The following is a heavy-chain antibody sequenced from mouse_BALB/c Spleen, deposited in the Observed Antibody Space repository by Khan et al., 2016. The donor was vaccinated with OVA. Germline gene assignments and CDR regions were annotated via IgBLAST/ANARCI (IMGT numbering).Heavy chain of an antibody. CDR1: GYSFTGYF. CDR3: ARKNGSDVDY. CDR2: INPHIGET. V-gene: IGHV1-20*02. J-gene: IGHJ2*01. D-gene: IGHD1-1*01. Sequence: EVELVESGPELVKPGASVKISCKASGYSFTGYFMNWVMQSHGKSLEWIGRINPHIGETLYNQKFKGKATLNVDESSRTVHMALRSLASEDSAVYYCARKNGSDVDYWGQGTTLTVSS.